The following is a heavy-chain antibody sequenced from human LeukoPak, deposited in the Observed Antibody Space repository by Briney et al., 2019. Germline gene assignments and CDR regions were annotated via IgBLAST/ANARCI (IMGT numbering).Heavy chain of an antibody. CDR1: GYTFTSYY. D-gene: IGHD6-19*01. CDR2: IIPIFGTA. J-gene: IGHJ4*02. Sequence: SVKVSCKASGYTFTSYYMHWVRQTPGQGLEWMGGIIPIFGTANYAQKFQGRVTITTDESTSTAYMELSSLRSEDTAVYYCARDEGYSSGWYYFDYWGQGTLVTVSS. V-gene: IGHV1-69*05. CDR3: ARDEGYSSGWYYFDY.